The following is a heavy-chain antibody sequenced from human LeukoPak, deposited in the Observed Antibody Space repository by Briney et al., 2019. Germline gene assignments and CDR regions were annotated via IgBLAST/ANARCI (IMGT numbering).Heavy chain of an antibody. J-gene: IGHJ6*02. CDR1: GFTFSSYS. CDR2: INHNGNVN. D-gene: IGHD3-16*01. CDR3: ARGGGLDV. V-gene: IGHV3-7*03. Sequence: GGSLRLSCAASGFTFSSYSMNWVRQAPGKGLEWVASINHNGNVNYYVDSVKGRFTISRDNAKNSLYLQMSNSRAEDTAVYFCARGGGLDVWGQGATVTVSS.